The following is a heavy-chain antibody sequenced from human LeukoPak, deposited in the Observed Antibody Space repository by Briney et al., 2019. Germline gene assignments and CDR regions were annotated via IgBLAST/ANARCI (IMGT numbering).Heavy chain of an antibody. V-gene: IGHV4-59*01. D-gene: IGHD4-23*01. CDR2: TYYSGST. CDR3: ARAPPFDYGGNSRFDY. Sequence: PSETLSLTCTVSGGSISSYYWSWIRQPPGKGLEWIGYTYYSGSTNYNPSLKSRVTISVDTSKNQFSLKLSSVTAADTAVYYCARAPPFDYGGNSRFDYWGQGTLVTVSS. J-gene: IGHJ4*02. CDR1: GGSISSYY.